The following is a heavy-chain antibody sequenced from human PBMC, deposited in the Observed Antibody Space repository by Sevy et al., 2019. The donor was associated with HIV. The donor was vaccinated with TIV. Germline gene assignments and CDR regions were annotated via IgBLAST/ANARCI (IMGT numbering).Heavy chain of an antibody. CDR1: GFTFGSYG. D-gene: IGHD5-12*01. V-gene: IGHV3-30*18. Sequence: GGSLRLSCAASGFTFGSYGMPWVRQAPGKGLEGVAVISYDGSNKYYADSVKGRLTISRDNSKNTLYLQMNSLRAEDTAVYYCAKVEGDGYNLFDYWGQGTLVTVSS. CDR3: AKVEGDGYNLFDY. J-gene: IGHJ4*02. CDR2: ISYDGSNK.